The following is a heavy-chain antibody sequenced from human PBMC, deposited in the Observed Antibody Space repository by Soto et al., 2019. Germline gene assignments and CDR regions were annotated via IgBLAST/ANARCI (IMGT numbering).Heavy chain of an antibody. V-gene: IGHV4-39*01. Sequence: QLQLQESGPGLVKPSETLSLTCTVSGGSISSSSYYWGWVRQPPGKGLEWIGSIYYSGSTYYNPSLRSRVTLCVDTSTTQSSLKRSSVTAADTAVYYCARRGSSSWYGYWGQGTLVTVSS. CDR2: IYYSGST. J-gene: IGHJ4*02. D-gene: IGHD6-13*01. CDR3: ARRGSSSWYGY. CDR1: GGSISSSSYY.